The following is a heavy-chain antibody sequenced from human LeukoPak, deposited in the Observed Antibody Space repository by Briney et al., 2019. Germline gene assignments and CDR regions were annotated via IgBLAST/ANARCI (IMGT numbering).Heavy chain of an antibody. CDR1: GFIFSDYG. CDR2: IRFDGSNN. Sequence: GGSLRLSCGVSGFIFSDYGMHWVRQAPGKGLEWVASIRFDGSNNYYADSVKGRFTISRDNSRNTLYLQMTSLRPEDTALYYCAKEWYVGSPPDYWGQGTQATVSS. CDR3: AKEWYVGSPPDY. J-gene: IGHJ4*02. D-gene: IGHD3-10*01. V-gene: IGHV3-30*02.